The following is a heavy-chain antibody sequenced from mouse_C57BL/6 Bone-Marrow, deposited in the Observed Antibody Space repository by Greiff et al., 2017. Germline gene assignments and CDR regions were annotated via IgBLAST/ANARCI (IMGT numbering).Heavy chain of an antibody. V-gene: IGHV14-4*01. Sequence: VHVKQSGAELVRPGASVKLSCTASGFNINDDYMHWVKQRPEQGLEWIGWIDPENGDTEYASKFQGKATITVDTSSNTAYLQLSSLTSEDTAVXYCTSYYGYAMDYWGQGTSVTVSS. CDR1: GFNINDDY. D-gene: IGHD1-1*01. CDR3: TSYYGYAMDY. J-gene: IGHJ4*01. CDR2: IDPENGDT.